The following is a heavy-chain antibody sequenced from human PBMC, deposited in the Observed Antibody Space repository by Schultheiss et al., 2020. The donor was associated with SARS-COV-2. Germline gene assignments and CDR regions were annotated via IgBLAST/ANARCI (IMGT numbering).Heavy chain of an antibody. CDR1: GGSFSGYY. J-gene: IGHJ2*01. V-gene: IGHV4-34*01. CDR3: ARAQGRWLQSSRYWYFDL. Sequence: SETLSLTCAVYGGSFSGYYWSWIRQPPGKGLEWIGEINHSGSTNYNPSLQSRVTISIDTSKNQFSLNLSSVTAADTAVYYCARAQGRWLQSSRYWYFDLWGRGTLVTVSS. D-gene: IGHD5-24*01. CDR2: INHSGST.